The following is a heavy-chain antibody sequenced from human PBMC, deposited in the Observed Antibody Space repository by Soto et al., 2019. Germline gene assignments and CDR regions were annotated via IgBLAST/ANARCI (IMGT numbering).Heavy chain of an antibody. D-gene: IGHD4-4*01. CDR2: ISGSGGST. V-gene: IGHV3-23*01. CDR1: GFTFSSYA. CDR3: AKDNPTVTTSQHGMDV. Sequence: EVQLLESGGGLVQPGGSLRLSCAASGFTFSSYAMSWVRQAPGKGLEWVSAISGSGGSTYYADSVKGRFTISRDNSKNTLYLQMNSVRAEDTAVYYCAKDNPTVTTSQHGMDVWGQGTTVTVSS. J-gene: IGHJ6*02.